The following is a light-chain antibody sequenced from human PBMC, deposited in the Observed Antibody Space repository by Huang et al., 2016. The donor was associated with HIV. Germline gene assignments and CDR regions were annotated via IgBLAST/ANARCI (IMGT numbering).Light chain of an antibody. J-gene: IGKJ5*01. CDR1: QSISRSY. V-gene: IGKV3-20*01. Sequence: IVLTQSPGTLSVSPGERATLSSRASQSISRSYLVWYQQKPGQAPRLLIYGASSRATGIPDRFSGSGSGRDFTLTISRLEPEDFAVYFCQQYHSSPVTFGQGTRLEIK. CDR2: GAS. CDR3: QQYHSSPVT.